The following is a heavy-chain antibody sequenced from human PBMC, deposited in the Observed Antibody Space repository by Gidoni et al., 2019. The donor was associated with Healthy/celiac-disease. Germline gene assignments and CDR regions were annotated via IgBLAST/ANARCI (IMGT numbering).Heavy chain of an antibody. CDR2: IYYSGST. CDR3: ARGQGISGYYHVFDY. D-gene: IGHD3-22*01. V-gene: IGHV4-39*01. J-gene: IGHJ4*02. CDR1: GGSISSSSYY. Sequence: QLQLQESGPGLVKPSETLSLTCTVSGGSISSSSYYWGWIRQPPGKGLEWIGSIYYSGSTYYNPSLKSRVTISVDTSKNQFSLKLSSVTAADTAVYYCARGQGISGYYHVFDYWGQGTLVTVSS.